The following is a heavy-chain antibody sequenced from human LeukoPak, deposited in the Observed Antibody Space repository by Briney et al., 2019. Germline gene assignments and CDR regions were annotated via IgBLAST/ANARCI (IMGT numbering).Heavy chain of an antibody. CDR2: IYSSGST. Sequence: SETLSLTCTVSGGSIGSYYWSWIRQPPGKGLEWIGYIYSSGSTNYNPSLKSRVTISVDTSKNQFSLKLSSVTAADTAVYYCARGGKAAVRFDLWGRGTLVTVSS. V-gene: IGHV4-59*08. CDR3: ARGGKAAVRFDL. D-gene: IGHD2-15*01. CDR1: GGSIGSYY. J-gene: IGHJ2*01.